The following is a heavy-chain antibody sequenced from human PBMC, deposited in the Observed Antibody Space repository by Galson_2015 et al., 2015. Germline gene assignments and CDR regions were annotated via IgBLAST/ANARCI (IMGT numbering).Heavy chain of an antibody. D-gene: IGHD2-2*01. CDR3: ARRSQDCSSNVCPYNY. CDR2: IIPIFGSA. Sequence: SVKVSCKVSGGSFSTYPISWVRQAPGQGPQWMGGIIPIFGSANYAQEFRGRVTITAEKSTNTVYMELSSLRSEDTAVYYCARRSQDCSSNVCPYNYWGQGTLVTVSS. V-gene: IGHV1-69*06. J-gene: IGHJ4*02. CDR1: GGSFSTYP.